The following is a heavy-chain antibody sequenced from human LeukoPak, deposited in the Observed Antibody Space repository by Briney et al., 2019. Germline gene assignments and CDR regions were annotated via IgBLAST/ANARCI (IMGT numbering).Heavy chain of an antibody. CDR3: ARVLEYYGSGSYYTPDY. V-gene: IGHV3-21*01. CDR2: ISSSGSYI. CDR1: GFTFSSYG. Sequence: PGGSLRLSCAVSGFTFSSYGMHWVRQAPGKGLEWVSSISSSGSYIYYADSVKGRFTISRDNAKNSLYLQMNSLRAEDTAVYYCARVLEYYGSGSYYTPDYWGQGTLVTVSS. D-gene: IGHD3-10*01. J-gene: IGHJ4*02.